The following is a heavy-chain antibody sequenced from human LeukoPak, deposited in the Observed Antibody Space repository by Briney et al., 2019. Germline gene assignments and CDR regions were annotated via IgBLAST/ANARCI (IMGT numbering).Heavy chain of an antibody. Sequence: GGTLRLSRTSSGHAFRSHGTHWARQAPGKGLEWVAFMQYDGSQIYYVDSVKGRFTISRDNSKDALDLQMNSLRPEDTAIYYCAWKAASFYCDYWGEGTLVTVSS. V-gene: IGHV3-30*02. CDR1: GHAFRSHG. CDR2: MQYDGSQI. J-gene: IGHJ4*02. CDR3: AWKAASFYCDY. D-gene: IGHD6-13*01.